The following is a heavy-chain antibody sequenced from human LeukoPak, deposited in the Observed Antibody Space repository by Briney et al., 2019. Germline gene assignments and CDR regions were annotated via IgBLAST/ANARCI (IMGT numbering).Heavy chain of an antibody. CDR1: GFTFSSYG. CDR2: IWYDGSNV. Sequence: GGSLRLSCAASGFTFSSYGMHWVRQAPGKGLEWVAFIWYDGSNVYYADSVKGRFTFSRDNSKNTLYLQMNSLRADDTAVYYXXXXFFDVFDIWGQGTMVTVSS. J-gene: IGHJ3*02. V-gene: IGHV3-30*02. CDR3: XXXFFDVFDI. D-gene: IGHD3-3*01.